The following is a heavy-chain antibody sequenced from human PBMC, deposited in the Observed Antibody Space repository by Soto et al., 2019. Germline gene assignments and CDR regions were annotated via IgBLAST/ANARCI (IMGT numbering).Heavy chain of an antibody. D-gene: IGHD2-21*01. J-gene: IGHJ6*01. V-gene: IGHV1-18*01. CDR1: GYTFTSYG. CDR3: AREGPRTRDGEVALGMDV. CDR2: ISAYNGNT. Sequence: QVQLVQSGAEVKKPGASVKVSCKASGYTFTSYGISWVRQAPGQGLEWMGGISAYNGNTNYAQKLQGRVTMTTDTATSTAYMELRVLRSDDTALYYCAREGPRTRDGEVALGMDVWGQGTTVTVSS.